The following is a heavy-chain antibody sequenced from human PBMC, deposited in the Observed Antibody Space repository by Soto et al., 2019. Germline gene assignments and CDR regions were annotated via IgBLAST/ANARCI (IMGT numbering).Heavy chain of an antibody. CDR3: AKDPTDYVWGSSGPAEYFQH. CDR2: ISGSGGST. Sequence: LRLSCAASGFTFSSYAMSWVRQAPGKGLEWVPAISGSGGSTYYADSVKGRFTISRDNSKNTLYLQMNSLRAEDTAVYYCAKDPTDYVWGSSGPAEYFQHWGQGTLVTVSS. J-gene: IGHJ1*01. D-gene: IGHD3-16*01. V-gene: IGHV3-23*01. CDR1: GFTFSSYA.